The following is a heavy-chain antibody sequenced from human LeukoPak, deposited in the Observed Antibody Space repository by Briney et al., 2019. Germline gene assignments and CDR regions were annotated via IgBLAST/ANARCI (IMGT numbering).Heavy chain of an antibody. CDR2: INTNTGNP. Sequence: ASVKVSCKASGYTFTSYAMNWVRQAPGQGLEWMGWINTNTGNPTYAQGFTGRFVFSLDTSVNTAYLQISSLKAEDTAVYYCARGPMVRGVIIFPNYYYYYMDVWGKGTTVTVSS. CDR1: GYTFTSYA. CDR3: ARGPMVRGVIIFPNYYYYYMDV. D-gene: IGHD3-10*01. J-gene: IGHJ6*03. V-gene: IGHV7-4-1*02.